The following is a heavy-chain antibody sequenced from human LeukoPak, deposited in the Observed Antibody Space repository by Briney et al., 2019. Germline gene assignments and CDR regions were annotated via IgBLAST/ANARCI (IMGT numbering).Heavy chain of an antibody. D-gene: IGHD6-13*01. Sequence: GASVKVSCKVSGYTLSKLTRHWVRQAPGKGPEWMGGFDPEGGETIYAQRFQGRVTMTEDTSTDTLYMELSSLRSDDTAVYYCASQTCMAVSGIGMCAFDLWGHGTMVTVSS. CDR3: ASQTCMAVSGIGMCAFDL. V-gene: IGHV1-24*01. CDR2: FDPEGGET. CDR1: GYTLSKLT. J-gene: IGHJ3*01.